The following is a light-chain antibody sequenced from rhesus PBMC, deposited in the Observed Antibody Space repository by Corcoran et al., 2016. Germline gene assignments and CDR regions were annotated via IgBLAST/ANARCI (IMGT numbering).Light chain of an antibody. CDR2: YVN. CDR1: QGISSY. J-gene: IGKJ2*01. V-gene: IGKV1-32*02. CDR3: QQGNSNPYS. Sequence: DIQMSQSPSSLSASVGDRVTITCLASQGISSYLNWYQLKPGKAPKLLIYYVNRLPSGVPSRFSGSGSWTDFTFTISSLQPEDFATYYCQQGNSNPYSFGQGTKVEIK.